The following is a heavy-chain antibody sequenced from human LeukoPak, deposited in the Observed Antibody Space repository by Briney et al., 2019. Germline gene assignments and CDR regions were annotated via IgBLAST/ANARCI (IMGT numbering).Heavy chain of an antibody. CDR2: INAGNGNT. V-gene: IGHV1-3*01. J-gene: IGHJ4*02. CDR1: GGTFSSYA. Sequence: ASVKVSCKASGGTFSSYAISWVRQAPGQRLEWMGWINAGNGNTKYSQKFQGRVTITRDTSASTAYMELSSLRSEDTAVYYCARWNRVGVFDYWGQGTLVTVSS. CDR3: ARWNRVGVFDY. D-gene: IGHD1-26*01.